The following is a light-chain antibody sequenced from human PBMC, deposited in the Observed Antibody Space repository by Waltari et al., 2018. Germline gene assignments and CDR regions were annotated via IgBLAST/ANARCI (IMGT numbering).Light chain of an antibody. Sequence: ETVLTQSPATLSLSPGERATLSCRASQTINNDLAWYHQKPGQAPRLLIYDASNSATGIPARFSGSGSGTDFTLTISSLEPEDFAGYYCQQRYNWPWTFGQGTKVEIE. CDR1: QTINND. V-gene: IGKV3-11*01. CDR2: DAS. J-gene: IGKJ1*01. CDR3: QQRYNWPWT.